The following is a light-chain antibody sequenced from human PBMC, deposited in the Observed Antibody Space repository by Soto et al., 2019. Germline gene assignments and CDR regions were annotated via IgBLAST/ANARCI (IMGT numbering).Light chain of an antibody. J-gene: IGLJ1*01. CDR1: SSDFGSYKF. CDR3: FPFYSSNNHV. CDR2: ETS. V-gene: IGLV2-23*01. Sequence: QSALTQPASVSGSPGQSVTISCTGTSSDFGSYKFVSWYQHHPGKVPKVIIYETSKRPSGVSDRFSGSKSGNTASLTISGLQAEDEGYYFFFPFYSSNNHVFGNGTKVTVL.